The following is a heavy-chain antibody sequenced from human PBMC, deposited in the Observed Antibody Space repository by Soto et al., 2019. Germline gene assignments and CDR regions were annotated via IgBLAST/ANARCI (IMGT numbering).Heavy chain of an antibody. J-gene: IGHJ5*02. V-gene: IGHV4-31*03. D-gene: IGHD4-17*01. Sequence: QVQLQESGPGLVKPSQTLSLTCTVSGGSISSGGYYWSWIRQHPGKGLEWIGYIYYSGSTYYNPSRKSRVTISVDTSKNQFSLKLSSVTAADTAVYYCARGYGDYGVFWFDPWGQGTLVTVSS. CDR3: ARGYGDYGVFWFDP. CDR1: GGSISSGGYY. CDR2: IYYSGST.